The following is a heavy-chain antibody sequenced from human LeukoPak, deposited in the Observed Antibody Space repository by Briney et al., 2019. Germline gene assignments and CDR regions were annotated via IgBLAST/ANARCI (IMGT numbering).Heavy chain of an antibody. Sequence: SETLSLTCNVSGGSISSYRWNWIRQPPGKGLEWIGYISYDGKTNYNPSLKSRVTLSLDTSKNQFSLNLNSVTAADTAIYYCTKDYYEPFDCWGQGTLVTVTS. D-gene: IGHD3-22*01. CDR3: TKDYYEPFDC. V-gene: IGHV4-59*01. CDR1: GGSISSYR. CDR2: ISYDGKT. J-gene: IGHJ4*02.